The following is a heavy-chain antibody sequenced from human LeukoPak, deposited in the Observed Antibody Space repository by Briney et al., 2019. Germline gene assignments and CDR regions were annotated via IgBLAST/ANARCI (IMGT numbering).Heavy chain of an antibody. CDR1: GFTFSSYA. CDR3: AKAGAVAGTDWFDP. CDR2: ISGSGGST. V-gene: IGHV3-23*01. Sequence: GGSLRLSCAASGFTFSSYAMSWVRQAPGKGLEWVSAISGSGGSTYYADSVKGRFTISRDSSKNTLYLQMNSLGAEDTAVYYCAKAGAVAGTDWFDPWGQGTLVTVSS. J-gene: IGHJ5*02. D-gene: IGHD6-19*01.